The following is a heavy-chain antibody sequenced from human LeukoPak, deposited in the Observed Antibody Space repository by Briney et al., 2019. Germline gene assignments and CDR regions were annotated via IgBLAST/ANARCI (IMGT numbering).Heavy chain of an antibody. V-gene: IGHV1-8*03. CDR2: MNPNSGDT. CDR3: ARDLIRLVSSPNGSGSGVY. Sequence: ASVKVSCKASGYTFTSYDINWVRQATGQGLEWMGWMNPNSGDTGYAQKFQGRVTITRNTSISTAYMEVSSLRSEDTAVYYCARDLIRLVSSPNGSGSGVYWGQGTLVTVSS. D-gene: IGHD3-10*01. J-gene: IGHJ4*02. CDR1: GYTFTSYD.